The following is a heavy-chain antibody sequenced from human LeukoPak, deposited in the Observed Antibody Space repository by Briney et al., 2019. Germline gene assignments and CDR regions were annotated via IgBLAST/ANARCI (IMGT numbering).Heavy chain of an antibody. J-gene: IGHJ6*02. D-gene: IGHD1-7*01. CDR1: GFTFSSYW. V-gene: IGHV3-7*01. CDR3: ARDSLVSGTTRGNYYYYGMDV. Sequence: GGSLRFSCAASGFTFSSYWMSWVRQAPGKGLEWVANIKQDGSEKYYVDSVKGRFTISRDIAKNSLYLQMNSLRAEDTAVYFCARDSLVSGTTRGNYYYYGMDVWGRGTTVTVSS. CDR2: IKQDGSEK.